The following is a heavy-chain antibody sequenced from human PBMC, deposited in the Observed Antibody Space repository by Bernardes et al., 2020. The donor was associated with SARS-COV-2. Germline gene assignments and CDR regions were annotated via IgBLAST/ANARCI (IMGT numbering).Heavy chain of an antibody. CDR3: VGGPAQFDY. D-gene: IGHD3-10*01. V-gene: IGHV3-21*01. CDR1: GFSFSAYT. CDR2: INSRSTYI. Sequence: GGSLRLSCAASGFSFSAYTMNWVRQTPGQGLEWVSSINSRSTYIYYGDSMKGRFTISRDNAKNSLYLQMNSLRAEDTAVYYCVGGPAQFDYWGQGILVTVSS. J-gene: IGHJ4*02.